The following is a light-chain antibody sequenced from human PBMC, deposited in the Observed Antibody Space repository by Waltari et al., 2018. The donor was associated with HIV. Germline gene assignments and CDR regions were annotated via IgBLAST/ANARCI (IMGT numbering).Light chain of an antibody. J-gene: IGKJ3*01. CDR1: TSVSNK. V-gene: IGKV3-15*01. Sequence: EIVMTQSPATPYVSPGERVTLSSRASTSVSNKLAWYQQKPGQAPRLLIYGASTRATGVPARFSGSGSGTEFTLTISSLQSEDVAVYYCQQYHQWPPRLPFGPGTKVEIK. CDR3: QQYHQWPPRLP. CDR2: GAS.